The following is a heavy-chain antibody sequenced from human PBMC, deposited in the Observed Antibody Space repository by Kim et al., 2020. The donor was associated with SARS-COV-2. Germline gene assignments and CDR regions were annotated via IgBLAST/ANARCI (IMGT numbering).Heavy chain of an antibody. V-gene: IGHV4-59*01. J-gene: IGHJ5*02. CDR2: GST. D-gene: IGHD2-2*03. CDR3: ARDGSGLDP. Sequence: GSTNYTPSLKSRVTISVDTSKNQFSLKLSSVTAADTAVYYCARDGSGLDPWGQGTLVTVSS.